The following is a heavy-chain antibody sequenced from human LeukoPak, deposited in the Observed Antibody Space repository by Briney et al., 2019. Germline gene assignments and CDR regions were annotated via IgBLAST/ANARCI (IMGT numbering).Heavy chain of an antibody. V-gene: IGHV4-59*01. CDR1: GGSLCSYY. CDR2: IYYSGGT. D-gene: IGHD1-14*01. CDR3: ARGVPDSGH. Sequence: SETLSLTCTVPGGSLCSYYWSWIRQPPGKGVEWIGYIYYSGGTNHNPSLKSRVTISVDTSKNQFSLKLSSVTAADTAVYYCARGVPDSGHWGQGTLVTVSS. J-gene: IGHJ4*02.